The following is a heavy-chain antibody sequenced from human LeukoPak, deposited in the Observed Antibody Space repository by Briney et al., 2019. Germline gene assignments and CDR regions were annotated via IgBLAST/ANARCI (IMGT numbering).Heavy chain of an antibody. J-gene: IGHJ6*03. V-gene: IGHV4-4*07. Sequence: PSETLSLTCSVSGASINNYYWTWIRQPAGKGLEWIGRIYTSGSTNYNPSLKSRVTMSVDTSKNQFSLKLSSVTAADTAVYYCARSWYSSGWVPNYYYYYMDVWGKGTTVTISS. D-gene: IGHD6-19*01. CDR2: IYTSGST. CDR1: GASINNYY. CDR3: ARSWYSSGWVPNYYYYYMDV.